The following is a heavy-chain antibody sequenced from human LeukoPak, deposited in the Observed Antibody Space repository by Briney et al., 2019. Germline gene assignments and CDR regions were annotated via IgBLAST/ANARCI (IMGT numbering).Heavy chain of an antibody. CDR2: IKTDGSLI. V-gene: IGHV3-7*01. CDR1: GFTFSSYW. Sequence: GGSLRLSCVASGFTFSSYWMTWVRQAPGKGLEWVANIKTDGSLIYYVDSVKGRFTISRDNAKNSLYLQMNSLRAEDTAVYYCATTSPEWFGEHHYYYMDVWGKGTTVTISS. J-gene: IGHJ6*03. D-gene: IGHD3-10*01. CDR3: ATTSPEWFGEHHYYYMDV.